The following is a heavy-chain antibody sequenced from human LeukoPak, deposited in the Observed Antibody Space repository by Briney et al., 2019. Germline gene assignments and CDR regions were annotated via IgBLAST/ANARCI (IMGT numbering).Heavy chain of an antibody. Sequence: ASVKVSCKASGGTFSSYAISRVRQAPGQGLEWMGGIIPIFGTANYAQKFQGRVTITADESTSTAYMELSSLRSEDTAVYYCARLLDYGDLFDYWGQGTLVTVSS. J-gene: IGHJ4*02. CDR2: IIPIFGTA. CDR3: ARLLDYGDLFDY. CDR1: GGTFSSYA. D-gene: IGHD4-17*01. V-gene: IGHV1-69*13.